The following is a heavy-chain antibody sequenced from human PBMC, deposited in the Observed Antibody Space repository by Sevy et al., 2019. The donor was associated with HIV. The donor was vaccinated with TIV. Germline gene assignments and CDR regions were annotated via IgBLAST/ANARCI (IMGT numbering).Heavy chain of an antibody. CDR2: IKQDGSEK. CDR3: ARLCTGFIYYYYYGMDV. J-gene: IGHJ6*02. D-gene: IGHD2-2*01. V-gene: IGHV3-7*01. Sequence: GGCLRLSCAASGFAFSSSWMTWVRQAPGKGLEWVANIKQDGSEKYYMDVLKGRFTISRDNAKNSLYLQMNSLRAEDTAVYYCARLCTGFIYYYYYGMDVWGQGTTVTVSS. CDR1: GFAFSSSW.